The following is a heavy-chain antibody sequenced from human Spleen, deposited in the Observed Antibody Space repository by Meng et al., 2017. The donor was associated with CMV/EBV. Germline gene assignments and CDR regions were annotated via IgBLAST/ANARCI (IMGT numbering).Heavy chain of an antibody. CDR3: TRALLGHPQDY. CDR1: GYTFTGYY. CDR2: IHPNSGDS. J-gene: IGHJ4*02. Sequence: ASVKVSCKASGYTFTGYYIHWVRQAPGQGLEYMGWIHPNSGDSNSPQYLRGRVTMTRATSISTAYMELSSLRSDDTAIYYCTRALLGHPQDYWGQGTLVTVSS. V-gene: IGHV1-2*02.